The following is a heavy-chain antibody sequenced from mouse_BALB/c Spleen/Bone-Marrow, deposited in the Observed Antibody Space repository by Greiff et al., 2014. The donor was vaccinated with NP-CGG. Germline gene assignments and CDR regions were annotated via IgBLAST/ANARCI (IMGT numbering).Heavy chain of an antibody. V-gene: IGHV1-7*01. CDR2: INPSTGYT. J-gene: IGHJ3*01. D-gene: IGHD1-1*02. CDR3: ARGDGGSLVFAY. Sequence: VPRVESGAELSKSGASVKMSCRASGYTFTSYWMHWVKQRPGQGLEWIGYINPSTGYTEYNQKFKDKATLTADKSSNTTYMQLSSLTSEDSAVYYCARGDGGSLVFAYGGQGTLVTVS. CDR1: GYTFTSYW.